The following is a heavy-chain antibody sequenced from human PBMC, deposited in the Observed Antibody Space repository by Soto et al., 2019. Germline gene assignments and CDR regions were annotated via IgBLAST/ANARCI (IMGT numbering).Heavy chain of an antibody. CDR3: ARQASYWHGGGGWFDP. Sequence: EVQLVESGGGLVQPGGSLRLSCAASGFTFSAYDMHWVRQPTGKGLEWVSAIGTQHDTYYPDSVKGRFTISRENAKSSLDLQMNRPGIGETAVYYWARQASYWHGGGGWFDPWGQGTLVTVSS. D-gene: IGHD2-8*02. CDR2: IGTQHDT. J-gene: IGHJ5*02. CDR1: GFTFSAYD. V-gene: IGHV3-13*01.